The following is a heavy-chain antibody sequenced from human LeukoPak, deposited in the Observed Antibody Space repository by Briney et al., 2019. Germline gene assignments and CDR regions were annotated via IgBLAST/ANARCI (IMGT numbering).Heavy chain of an antibody. Sequence: GGSLRLSWAAAGCTFSNAWVRWVRQAGGEGLEWVGRIKSKADGGTTDYAAPANGRLTISRDDSTNTLYLQMNSLKTDATAVYYCTTEKMVVVTRFDYWGQGTLVTVSS. CDR1: GCTFSNAW. CDR2: IKSKADGGTT. D-gene: IGHD3-22*01. CDR3: TTEKMVVVTRFDY. V-gene: IGHV3-15*01. J-gene: IGHJ4*01.